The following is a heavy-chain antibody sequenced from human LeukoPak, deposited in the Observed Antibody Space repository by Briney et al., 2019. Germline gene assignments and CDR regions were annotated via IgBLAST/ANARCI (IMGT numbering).Heavy chain of an antibody. J-gene: IGHJ6*02. CDR2: ISDSGGIT. CDR3: AKGPLNSTYYDFWSGYFQPTIYYYYGMDV. CDR1: FIFSTYA. D-gene: IGHD3-3*01. Sequence: GGSLRLSCAASFIFSTYAMNWVRQAPGKGLEWVSAISDSGGITYYADSVKGRFTISRDNSKNTLYLQMNSLRAEDTAVYYCAKGPLNSTYYDFWSGYFQPTIYYYYGMDVWGQGTTVTVSS. V-gene: IGHV3-23*01.